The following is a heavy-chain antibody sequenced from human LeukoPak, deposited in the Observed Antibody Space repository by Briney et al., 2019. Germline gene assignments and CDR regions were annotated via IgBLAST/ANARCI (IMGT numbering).Heavy chain of an antibody. V-gene: IGHV4-39*07. J-gene: IGHJ4*02. D-gene: IGHD5-18*01. CDR1: GSSISSSSYY. CDR2: IYYSGYT. Sequence: PSETLSLTCTVSGSSISSSSYYWGWIRQPPGKGLEWIGSIYYSGYTYYNPSLESRVTISVDTSKNQFSLKLSSVTAADTAVYYCAGHLRGYTPADYWGQGTLVTVSS. CDR3: AGHLRGYTPADY.